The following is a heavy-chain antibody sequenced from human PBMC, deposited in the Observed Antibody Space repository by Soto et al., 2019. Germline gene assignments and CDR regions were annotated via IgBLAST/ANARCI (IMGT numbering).Heavy chain of an antibody. D-gene: IGHD5-18*01. CDR3: AKDGGYSYGYSPRYYYGMDV. J-gene: IGHJ6*02. Sequence: EVQLLESGGGLVQPGGSLRLSCAASGFTFSSYAMSWVRQAPGKGLEWVSAISGSGGSTYYADSVKGRFTISRDNSKNTLYLQMNSLRAEDTAVYYCAKDGGYSYGYSPRYYYGMDVWGQGTTVTVYS. CDR1: GFTFSSYA. V-gene: IGHV3-23*01. CDR2: ISGSGGST.